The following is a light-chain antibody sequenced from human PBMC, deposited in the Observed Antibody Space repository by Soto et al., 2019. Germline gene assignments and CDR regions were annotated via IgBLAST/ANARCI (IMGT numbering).Light chain of an antibody. CDR2: DAS. V-gene: IGKV1-5*01. Sequence: DIQMTQSPSILSASVGDRVTITCRASQSISSWLAWYQQKPGKAPKLLIYDASSLESGVPSRFSGSGSGAEFTLTISSRQPDDFATYYCQQYNSYQETFGQGTKVEIK. J-gene: IGKJ1*01. CDR3: QQYNSYQET. CDR1: QSISSW.